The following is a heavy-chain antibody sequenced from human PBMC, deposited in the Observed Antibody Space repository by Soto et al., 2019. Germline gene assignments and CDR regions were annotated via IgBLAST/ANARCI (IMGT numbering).Heavy chain of an antibody. CDR2: SRRSSTLL. CDR3: AREYYYESHGWLRPFDY. J-gene: IGHJ4*02. Sequence: GGSLRLSCAGSGFTFSSYGMNWVRQAPGKGLEWVSSSRRSSTLLYYADSVKGRFTISRDTAKNSLYLQMNSLRAEDTAVYYCAREYYYESHGWLRPFDYRGQGPLVTVSS. CDR1: GFTFSSYG. D-gene: IGHD3-22*01. V-gene: IGHV3-21*06.